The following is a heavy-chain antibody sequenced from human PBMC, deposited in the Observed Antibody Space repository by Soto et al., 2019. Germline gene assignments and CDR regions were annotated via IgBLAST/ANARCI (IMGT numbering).Heavy chain of an antibody. V-gene: IGHV3-48*01. CDR3: AKDRTTADELFDY. Sequence: GGSLRLSCAASGFTFSSYSMNWVRQAPGKGLEWVSYISSSSSTIYYADSVKGRFTISRDNAKNSLYLQMNSLRAEDTAVYYCAKDRTTADELFDYWGQGTLVTVSS. CDR1: GFTFSSYS. J-gene: IGHJ4*02. CDR2: ISSSSSTI. D-gene: IGHD4-17*01.